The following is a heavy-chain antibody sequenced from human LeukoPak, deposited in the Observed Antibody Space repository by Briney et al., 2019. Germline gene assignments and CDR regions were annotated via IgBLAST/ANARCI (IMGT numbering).Heavy chain of an antibody. J-gene: IGHJ3*02. Sequence: SETLSLTCTVSGGSISSYYWSWIRQPPGKGLEWIGYIYDSGSTNYNPSLKSRVTISVDTSKNQFSLKLSSVTAADTAVYYCACLTTADTFDIWGQGTMVTVSS. CDR3: ACLTTADTFDI. V-gene: IGHV4-59*01. CDR1: GGSISSYY. D-gene: IGHD3-22*01. CDR2: IYDSGST.